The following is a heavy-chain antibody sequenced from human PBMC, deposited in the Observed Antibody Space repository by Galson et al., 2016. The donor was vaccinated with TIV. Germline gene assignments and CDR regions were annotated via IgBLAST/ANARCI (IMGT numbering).Heavy chain of an antibody. CDR3: VRDGPRLGYYTSGRMFDY. J-gene: IGHJ4*02. D-gene: IGHD3-10*01. V-gene: IGHV4-38-2*02. CDR1: GYSLNSGYC. CDR2: IYHSGST. Sequence: LSLTCAVSGYSLNSGYCWGWIRQPPGKGLEWIGSIYHSGSTYYTPSLKSRITMSVDTSKNQFSLKLNSVTAADTAVYYCVRDGPRLGYYTSGRMFDYWGQGTLVTVSS.